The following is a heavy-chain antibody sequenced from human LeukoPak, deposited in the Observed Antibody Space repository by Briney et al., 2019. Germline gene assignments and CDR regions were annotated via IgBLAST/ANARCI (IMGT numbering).Heavy chain of an antibody. J-gene: IGHJ4*02. CDR3: AKDLYGYSYGYAFDY. V-gene: IGHV3-21*04. CDR2: ISSSSSYI. Sequence: GGSLRLSCAASGFTFSSYTMNWVRQAPGKGLEWVSSISSSSSYIYYADSVKGRFTISRDNAKKSLFLQMNSLRAEDTAVYYCAKDLYGYSYGYAFDYWGQGTLVTVSS. CDR1: GFTFSSYT. D-gene: IGHD5-18*01.